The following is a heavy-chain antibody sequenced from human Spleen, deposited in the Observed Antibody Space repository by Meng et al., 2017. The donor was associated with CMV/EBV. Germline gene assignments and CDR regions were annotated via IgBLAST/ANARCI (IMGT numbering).Heavy chain of an antibody. Sequence: GSLRLSCAVYDGSLSGYYWTWIRQPPGKGREWIGEISDYGSTNYNPSLKSRVTISLDTSKNQFSLNLSSVTASDPAVYYCARLWGHCTSLTCYKMRASFDSWGQGTLVTVSS. CDR3: ARLWGHCTSLTCYKMRASFDS. CDR2: ISDYGST. V-gene: IGHV4-34*01. CDR1: DGSLSGYY. D-gene: IGHD2-2*02. J-gene: IGHJ4*02.